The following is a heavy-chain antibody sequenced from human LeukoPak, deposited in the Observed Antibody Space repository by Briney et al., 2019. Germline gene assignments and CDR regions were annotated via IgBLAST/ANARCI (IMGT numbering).Heavy chain of an antibody. Sequence: SQTLSLTCTVSGGSISSGDYYWSRIRQPPGKGLEWIGYIYYSGSTYYNPSLKSRVTISVDTSKNQFSLKLSSVTAADTAVYYCARIAVAGHDAFDIWGQGTMVTVSS. J-gene: IGHJ3*02. CDR2: IYYSGST. CDR1: GGSISSGDYY. CDR3: ARIAVAGHDAFDI. D-gene: IGHD6-19*01. V-gene: IGHV4-30-4*08.